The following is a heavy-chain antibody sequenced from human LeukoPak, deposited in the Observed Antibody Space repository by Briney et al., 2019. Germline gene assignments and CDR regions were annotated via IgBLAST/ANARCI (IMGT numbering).Heavy chain of an antibody. CDR1: GGSISSYY. J-gene: IGHJ4*02. V-gene: IGHV4-59*01. D-gene: IGHD5-18*01. CDR3: ARVQTAMVQDY. CDR2: IYYSGST. Sequence: PSETLSLTCTVSGGSISSYYWSWIRQSSGKGLEWIGYIYYSGSTNYNPSLKSRVTISVDTSKNQFSLKLSSVTAADTAVYYCARVQTAMVQDYWGQGTLVTVSS.